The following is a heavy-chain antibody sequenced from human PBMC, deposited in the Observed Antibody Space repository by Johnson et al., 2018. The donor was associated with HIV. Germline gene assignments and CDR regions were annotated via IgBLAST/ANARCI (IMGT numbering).Heavy chain of an antibody. CDR3: AKNSAAFDI. D-gene: IGHD3-10*01. CDR2: ISYDGSNK. J-gene: IGHJ3*02. V-gene: IGHV3-30*18. CDR1: GIIVTGNF. Sequence: QVQLVESGGGLVQPGGSLRLSCAASGIIVTGNFMSWVRQAPGKGLEWVAVISYDGSNKYYADSVKGRFTISRDNSKNTLYLQMNSLRAEDTAVYYCAKNSAAFDIWGQGTMVTVSS.